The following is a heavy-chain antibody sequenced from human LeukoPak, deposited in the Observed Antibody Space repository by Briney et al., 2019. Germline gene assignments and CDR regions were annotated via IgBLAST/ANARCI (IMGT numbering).Heavy chain of an antibody. Sequence: SETLSLTCIVSGGSISSDSYYWSWIRQPAGKGLEWIGRIYTSGSTNYNPSLKSRVTISVDTSKNQFSLKLSSVTAADTAVYYCAREKRDGYNYFDYWGQGTLVTVSS. CDR1: GGSISSDSYY. D-gene: IGHD5-24*01. J-gene: IGHJ4*02. CDR3: AREKRDGYNYFDY. V-gene: IGHV4-61*02. CDR2: IYTSGST.